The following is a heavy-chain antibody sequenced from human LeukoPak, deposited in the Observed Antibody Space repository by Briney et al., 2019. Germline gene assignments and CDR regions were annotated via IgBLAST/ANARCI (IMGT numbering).Heavy chain of an antibody. Sequence: GGSLRLSCQASGFIFTGYAMSWVRQAPGKGLEWVSFINKGAGDTFFADSVRGRFTISRDVSRGMVYLQMNSLTAEDTGVYYCARSGLATCHYWGQGTLVTVSS. CDR3: ARSGLATCHY. CDR1: GFIFTGYA. CDR2: INKGAGDT. D-gene: IGHD3-10*01. J-gene: IGHJ4*02. V-gene: IGHV3-23*01.